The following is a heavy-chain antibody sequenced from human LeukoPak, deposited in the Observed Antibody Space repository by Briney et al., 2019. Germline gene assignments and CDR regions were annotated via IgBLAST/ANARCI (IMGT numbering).Heavy chain of an antibody. V-gene: IGHV3-43D*03. Sequence: PGGSLRLSCAASGFTFDDYVMHWVRQAPGKGLEWVSLISWDGGLTFYADSMEGRFTISRDNSKNSLYLQMNSLRTEDTAVYYCAKVRWDNSGWYYLDNWGQGTLVTVSS. D-gene: IGHD6-19*01. CDR3: AKVRWDNSGWYYLDN. J-gene: IGHJ4*02. CDR2: ISWDGGLT. CDR1: GFTFDDYV.